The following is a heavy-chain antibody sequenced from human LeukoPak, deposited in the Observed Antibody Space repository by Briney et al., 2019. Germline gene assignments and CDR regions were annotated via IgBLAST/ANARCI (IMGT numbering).Heavy chain of an antibody. CDR3: ARDPGGDNAY. CDR1: GFTVRSNY. V-gene: IGHV3-66*01. Sequence: GGSLRLSCAASGFTVRSNYMSWVRQAPGKGLEWVSLIFNDGSTYYADSVKARFTISRDNSMDTLYLQMNSQRVEDTAVYYCARDPGGDNAYWGQGTLVTVSS. J-gene: IGHJ4*02. CDR2: IFNDGST. D-gene: IGHD4-17*01.